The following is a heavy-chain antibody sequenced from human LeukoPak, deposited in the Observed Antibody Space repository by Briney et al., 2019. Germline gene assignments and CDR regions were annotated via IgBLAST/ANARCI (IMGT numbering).Heavy chain of an antibody. CDR2: ISSSSTI. Sequence: GGSLRLSCAASGFTFSSYEMNWVRQAPGKGLEWVSYISSSSTIYYADSVKGRFTISRDNAKNSLYLQMNSLRAEDTAVFYCARDRGGAYDFWSGYYTGYFDYWGQGTLVTVSS. D-gene: IGHD3-3*01. J-gene: IGHJ4*02. CDR3: ARDRGGAYDFWSGYYTGYFDY. CDR1: GFTFSSYE. V-gene: IGHV3-48*03.